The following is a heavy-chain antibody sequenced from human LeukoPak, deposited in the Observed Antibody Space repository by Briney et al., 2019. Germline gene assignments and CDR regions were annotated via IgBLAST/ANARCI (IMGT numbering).Heavy chain of an antibody. Sequence: GSLRLSCAASGSTFSSYGMSWVRQAPGKGLEWVSAISGSGGSTYYADSVKGRFTISRDNSKNTLYLQMNSLRAEDTAVYYCAKSQLVATIGWFDYWGQGTLVTVSS. CDR2: ISGSGGST. J-gene: IGHJ4*02. V-gene: IGHV3-23*01. D-gene: IGHD5-12*01. CDR3: AKSQLVATIGWFDY. CDR1: GSTFSSYG.